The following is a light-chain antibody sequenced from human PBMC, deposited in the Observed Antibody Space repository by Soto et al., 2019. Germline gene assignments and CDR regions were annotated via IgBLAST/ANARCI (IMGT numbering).Light chain of an antibody. CDR1: QSVSSY. J-gene: IGKJ5*01. Sequence: EIVLTQSPATLSLPPGERATLSCRASQSVSSYLAWYQQKPGQAPRLLIYDASSRATGIPARFSGSGSGTEFTLTISSLEPEDFGTYYCQQSYKMPSFGQGTRLEIK. CDR3: QQSYKMPS. CDR2: DAS. V-gene: IGKV3-11*01.